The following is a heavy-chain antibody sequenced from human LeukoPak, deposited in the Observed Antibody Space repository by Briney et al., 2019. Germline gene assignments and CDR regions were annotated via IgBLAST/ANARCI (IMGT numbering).Heavy chain of an antibody. CDR3: ARDYYYYDSSGLLGY. V-gene: IGHV3-11*01. CDR1: GFTFSDYY. D-gene: IGHD3-22*01. J-gene: IGHJ4*02. Sequence: GGSLRLSCAASGFTFSDYYMSWIRQAPGKGLEWVSYISSSGSTIYYADSVKGRFTISRDNAKNSLYLQMNSLRAEDTAVYYCARDYYYYDSSGLLGYWGQGTLVTVSS. CDR2: ISSSGSTI.